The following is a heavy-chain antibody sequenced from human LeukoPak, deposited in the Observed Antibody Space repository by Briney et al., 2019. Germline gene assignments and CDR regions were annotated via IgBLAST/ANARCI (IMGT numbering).Heavy chain of an antibody. J-gene: IGHJ4*02. CDR1: GFTISSYW. Sequence: GGSLRLSCAASGFTISSYWMSWVRQAPGKGLEWVANIKQDGSEKYYVDSVRGGFTISRDTAKNSLYLQMNSLRAEDTAVYYCARVVETDYYDSSGYLDYWGQGTLVTVAS. CDR3: ARVVETDYYDSSGYLDY. D-gene: IGHD3-22*01. CDR2: IKQDGSEK. V-gene: IGHV3-7*01.